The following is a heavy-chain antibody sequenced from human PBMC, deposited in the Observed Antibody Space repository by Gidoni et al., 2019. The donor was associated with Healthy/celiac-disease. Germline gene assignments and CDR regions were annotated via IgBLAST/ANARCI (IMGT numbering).Heavy chain of an antibody. V-gene: IGHV1-69*01. D-gene: IGHD6-13*01. Sequence: QVQLVQSGAELKKPGSSVKFSCKASGGSFSSDAISWVRQAPGQGLEGMGGIIPIFGTANYEQKFQGRVTITAEESKSTAYMEMSSLRSEDTAVYYCARVSSSWGDAFDIWGQGTMVTVSS. CDR1: GGSFSSDA. J-gene: IGHJ3*02. CDR3: ARVSSSWGDAFDI. CDR2: IIPIFGTA.